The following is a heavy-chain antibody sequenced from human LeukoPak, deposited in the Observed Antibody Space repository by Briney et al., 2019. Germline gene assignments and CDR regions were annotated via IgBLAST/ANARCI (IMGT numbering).Heavy chain of an antibody. CDR1: GGSISNFY. Sequence: KPSETPSLTRTVSGGSISNFYWGWIRQPPGKGLEGVGHIYSSGSTTYSPSLKSRVTMSVDTSKNQFSLKLTSVTAADTAVYYCARHRSDGTYPLDYWGQGALVTVSS. CDR3: ARHRSDGTYPLDY. J-gene: IGHJ4*02. CDR2: IYSSGST. V-gene: IGHV4-59*08. D-gene: IGHD1-26*01.